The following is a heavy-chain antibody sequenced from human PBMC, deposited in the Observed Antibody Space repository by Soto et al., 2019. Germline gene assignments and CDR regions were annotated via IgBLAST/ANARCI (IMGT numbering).Heavy chain of an antibody. CDR2: IYYSGST. J-gene: IGHJ6*02. CDR1: GGFIISDY. CDR3: ARDILTGRMGMDV. Sequence: SETLSLTCTVSGGFIISDYWIWIRQPPGQGLEWIGYIYYSGSTNYNPSLGSRVTISLDTSKKQFSLKLSSVTAADTAVYYCARDILTGRMGMDVWGQGTTVTVSS. D-gene: IGHD3-9*01. V-gene: IGHV4-59*01.